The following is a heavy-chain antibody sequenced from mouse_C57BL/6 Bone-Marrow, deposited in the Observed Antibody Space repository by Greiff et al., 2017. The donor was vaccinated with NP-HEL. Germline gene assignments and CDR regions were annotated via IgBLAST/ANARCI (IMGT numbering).Heavy chain of an antibody. CDR2: ILPGSGST. Sequence: QVQLQQSGAELMKPGASVKLSCKATGYTFTGYWIEWVKQRPGHGLEWIGEILPGSGSTTYNEKFKGKATFTADTSSNTAYMQLSSLTTEDSAIYYCARENGYYFPYFDYWGQGTTLTVSS. CDR3: ARENGYYFPYFDY. D-gene: IGHD2-3*01. J-gene: IGHJ2*01. CDR1: GYTFTGYW. V-gene: IGHV1-9*01.